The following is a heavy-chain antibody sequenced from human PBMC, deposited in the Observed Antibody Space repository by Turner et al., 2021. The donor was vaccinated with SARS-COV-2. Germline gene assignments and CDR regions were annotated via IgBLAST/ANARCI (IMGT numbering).Heavy chain of an antibody. J-gene: IGHJ4*02. V-gene: IGHV3-48*02. CDR1: GFTFSSCS. CDR2: SSGSGSPI. D-gene: IGHD6-19*01. Sequence: EVQLVESGGGLVQPGGSMSLSCAASGFTFSSCSMNWVRQAPGKGLEWVSYSSGSGSPIYYADSVKCRFTISRDNAKNSLSLQMNSLRDEDTAVYYCAREEYSSGWSYFDYWGQGILVTVSS. CDR3: AREEYSSGWSYFDY.